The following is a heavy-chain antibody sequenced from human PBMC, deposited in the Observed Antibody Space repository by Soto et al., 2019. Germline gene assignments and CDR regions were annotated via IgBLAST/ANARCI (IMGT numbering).Heavy chain of an antibody. D-gene: IGHD6-13*01. CDR3: EGGHAADS. CDR1: GFIFSSYW. V-gene: IGHV3-7*01. Sequence: GSLRLSCKVSGFIFSSYWMTWVRPATGKGLEWVANIGQDGSEKYYADSVKGRFTISRDNAKNSLFLQMNSLRVEDTAVYHCEGGHAADSWGQGTLVTVSS. CDR2: IGQDGSEK. J-gene: IGHJ4*02.